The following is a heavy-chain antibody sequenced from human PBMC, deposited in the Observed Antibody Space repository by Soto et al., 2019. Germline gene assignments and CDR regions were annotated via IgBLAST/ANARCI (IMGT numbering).Heavy chain of an antibody. CDR3: STDPRLEYSFG. Sequence: SETLSLTCTVSGGSISSGGYYWSWIRQHPGKGLEWIGYIYYSGSTYYNPSLKSRVTISVDTSKNQFSLKLSSVTAADTAVYYCSTDPRLEYSFGWGQGTLVTVSS. CDR1: GGSISSGGYY. D-gene: IGHD2-15*01. J-gene: IGHJ4*02. V-gene: IGHV4-31*03. CDR2: IYYSGST.